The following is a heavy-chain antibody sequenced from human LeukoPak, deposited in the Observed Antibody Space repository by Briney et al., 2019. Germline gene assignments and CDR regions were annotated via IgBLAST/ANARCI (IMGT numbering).Heavy chain of an antibody. V-gene: IGHV1-2*04. CDR1: GYTFTGYY. J-gene: IGHJ4*02. D-gene: IGHD6-13*01. CDR3: ARGARIAAAGDGFDY. Sequence: GASVKVSCKASGYTFTGYYMHWVRQAPGQGLEWMGWINPDSGGTNYAQKFQGWVTMTRDTSISTAYMELSRLRSDDTAVYYCARGARIAAAGDGFDYWGQGTLVTVSS. CDR2: INPDSGGT.